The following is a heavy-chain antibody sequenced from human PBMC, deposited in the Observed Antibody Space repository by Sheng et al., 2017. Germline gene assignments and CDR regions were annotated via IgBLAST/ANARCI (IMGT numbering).Heavy chain of an antibody. CDR2: IKQDGSEK. J-gene: IGHJ3*01. V-gene: IGHV3-7*01. Sequence: EVQLVESGGGLVQPGGSLRLSCVASGFRFSVYWMSWVRQAPGKGLEWVANIKQDGSEKYYVDSVKGRFTISRDNAKNSLYLEMNSLRAEDTAVYYCARDRRELHDAFDFWGQGTMVTVSS. D-gene: IGHD3-10*01. CDR1: GFRFSVYW. CDR3: ARDRRELHDAFDF.